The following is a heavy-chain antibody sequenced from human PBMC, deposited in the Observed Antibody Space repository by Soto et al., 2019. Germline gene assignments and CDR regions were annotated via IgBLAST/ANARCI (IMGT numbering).Heavy chain of an antibody. J-gene: IGHJ3*01. D-gene: IGHD3-16*01. Sequence: ASVKVSCKASGFRFSDYGFNWLRQAPGQGLEWMGWISAFNGNTETAQGLQDRVTMTTDSSTTTAHMDLTNLTTDDTAIYYCARSYYLADAFDVWGQGTMVTVSS. CDR1: GFRFSDYG. CDR2: ISAFNGNT. V-gene: IGHV1-18*01. CDR3: ARSYYLADAFDV.